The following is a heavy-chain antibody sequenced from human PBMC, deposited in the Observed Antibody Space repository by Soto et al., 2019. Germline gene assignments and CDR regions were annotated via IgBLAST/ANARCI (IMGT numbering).Heavy chain of an antibody. CDR3: ARDQSGTQYFDL. D-gene: IGHD1-7*01. CDR1: GGAVSGSY. Sequence: QVQLQESGPGLVKPSETLSLTCTVSGGAVSGSYWSWIRQPPGKGLEWIGYTYHSGSAKYNPSLKSRIAMSVGTSKNQFALNLSSVTAADTAVYYCARDQSGTQYFDLWGRGTLVIVSS. V-gene: IGHV4-59*02. CDR2: TYHSGSA. J-gene: IGHJ2*01.